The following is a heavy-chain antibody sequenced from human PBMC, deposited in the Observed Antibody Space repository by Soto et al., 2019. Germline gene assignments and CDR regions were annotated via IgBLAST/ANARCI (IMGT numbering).Heavy chain of an antibody. J-gene: IGHJ4*02. CDR2: IYYSGST. CDR3: AREMATTFDY. V-gene: IGHV4-31*03. CDR1: GGSISSGGYY. Sequence: SETLSLTCTVSGGSISSGGYYWSWIRQHPGKGLEWIGYIYYSGSTYYNPSLKSRVTISVDTSKNHFSLKLSSVTAADTAVYYCAREMATTFDYWGQGTLVTVSS. D-gene: IGHD5-12*01.